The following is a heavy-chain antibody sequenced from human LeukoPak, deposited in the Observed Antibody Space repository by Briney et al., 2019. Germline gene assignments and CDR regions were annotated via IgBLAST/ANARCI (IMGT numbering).Heavy chain of an antibody. D-gene: IGHD6-6*01. CDR2: ISYDGSNK. Sequence: GGSLRPSCAASGFTFSSYAMHWVRQAPGKGLEWVAVISYDGSNKYYADSVKGRFTISRDNSKNTLYLQMNSLRAEDTAVYYCARADSSIAARLSRSSIFNYYYYMDAWGKGTTVTVSS. J-gene: IGHJ6*03. CDR1: GFTFSSYA. CDR3: ARADSSIAARLSRSSIFNYYYYMDA. V-gene: IGHV3-30*04.